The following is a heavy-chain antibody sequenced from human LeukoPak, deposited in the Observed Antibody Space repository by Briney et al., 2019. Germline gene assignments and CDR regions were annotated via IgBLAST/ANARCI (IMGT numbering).Heavy chain of an antibody. Sequence: PSETLSLTCTVSGGSISFYYWSWIRQPAGKGLEWIGRIFGRGLTNYDPSLKSRVTMSVDTSKNLFSLNLKSVTAADTAVYYCARGREYGDYLDYWGQRILVTVSS. CDR3: ARGREYGDYLDY. V-gene: IGHV4-4*07. J-gene: IGHJ4*02. CDR1: GGSISFYY. D-gene: IGHD4-17*01. CDR2: IFGRGLT.